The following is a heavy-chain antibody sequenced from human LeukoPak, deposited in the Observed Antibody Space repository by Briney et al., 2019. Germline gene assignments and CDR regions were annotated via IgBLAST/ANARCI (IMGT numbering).Heavy chain of an antibody. Sequence: ASVKVSCKASGYTFTSYDINWVRQATGQGLEWMGWMNPNSGNTGYAQKFQGRVTMTRDTSISTAYMELSRLRSDDTAVYYCAREPHYDILTGYLPFDYWGQGTLVTVSS. J-gene: IGHJ4*02. CDR3: AREPHYDILTGYLPFDY. V-gene: IGHV1-8*01. CDR2: MNPNSGNT. D-gene: IGHD3-9*01. CDR1: GYTFTSYD.